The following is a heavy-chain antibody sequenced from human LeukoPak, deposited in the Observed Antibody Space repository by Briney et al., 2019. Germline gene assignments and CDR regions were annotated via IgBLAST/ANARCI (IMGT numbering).Heavy chain of an antibody. Sequence: GGSLRLSCEGSGFTLRTFWMSWVRQAPGKGLEWVANINQDGSEKYYVDSVRGRFTISRDNAKNSLYLQMNSLRDEDTALYYCARGGRVHFDYWGQGTLVTVSS. CDR1: GFTLRTFW. CDR2: INQDGSEK. V-gene: IGHV3-7*01. CDR3: ARGGRVHFDY. J-gene: IGHJ4*02.